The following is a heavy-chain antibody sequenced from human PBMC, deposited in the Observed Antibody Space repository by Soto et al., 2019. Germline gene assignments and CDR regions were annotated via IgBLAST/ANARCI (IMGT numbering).Heavy chain of an antibody. CDR1: GFTFSSYA. J-gene: IGHJ6*02. Sequence: QPGGSLRLSCAASGFTFSSYAMSWVRQAPGKGLEWVSAISGSGGSTYYADSVKGRFTISRDNSKNTLYLQMNSLRAEDTAVYYCAKAGYSGSDWTYYYCGMDVWGQGTTVTVSS. CDR3: AKAGYSGSDWTYYYCGMDV. CDR2: ISGSGGST. V-gene: IGHV3-23*01. D-gene: IGHD5-12*01.